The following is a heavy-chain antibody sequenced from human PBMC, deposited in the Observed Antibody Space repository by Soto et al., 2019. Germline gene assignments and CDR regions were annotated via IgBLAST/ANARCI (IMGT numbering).Heavy chain of an antibody. CDR2: IGGSGASI. V-gene: IGHV3-23*01. Sequence: GGSLRLSCATSGFPFSAFAMSWVRHAPGKGLEWVSGIGGSGASIYYADSVKGRFTISRDNSKNTVYLQMNSLRAEDTAVYYCARGLRWGLFDYWGPGTLVTVSS. J-gene: IGHJ4*02. D-gene: IGHD4-17*01. CDR1: GFPFSAFA. CDR3: ARGLRWGLFDY.